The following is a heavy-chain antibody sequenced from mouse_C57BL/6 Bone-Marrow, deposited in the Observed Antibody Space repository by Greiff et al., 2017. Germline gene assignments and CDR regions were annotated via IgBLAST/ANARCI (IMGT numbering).Heavy chain of an antibody. CDR1: GYTFTSYW. J-gene: IGHJ4*01. V-gene: IGHV1-59*01. CDR2: IDPSDSYT. Sequence: QVQLQQPGAELVRPGTSVKLSCKASGYTFTSYWMHWVKQRPGQGLEWIGVIDPSDSYTNYNQKFKGKATLTVDTSSSTAYMQLSSLTSEDSAVYYCARWGCSYAMDDWDQGHSVTVSA. CDR3: ARWGCSYAMDD.